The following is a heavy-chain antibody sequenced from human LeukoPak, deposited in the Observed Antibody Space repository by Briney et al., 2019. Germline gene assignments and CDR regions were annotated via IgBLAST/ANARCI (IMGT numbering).Heavy chain of an antibody. CDR2: ISGSGDNT. CDR3: AKPQWQVEY. J-gene: IGHJ4*02. D-gene: IGHD6-19*01. V-gene: IGHV3-23*01. CDR1: GFTFSSYT. Sequence: GGSLRLSCVASGFTFSSYTMSWVRQAPGKGLQWVSAISGSGDNTYYTDSVKGRFTISRDNSKSTLYLQMNSLRAEDTAVYYCAKPQWQVEYWGRGTLVTVSS.